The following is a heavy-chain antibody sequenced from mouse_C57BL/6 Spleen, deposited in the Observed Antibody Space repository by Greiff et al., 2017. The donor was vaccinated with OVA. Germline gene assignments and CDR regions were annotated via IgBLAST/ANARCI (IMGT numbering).Heavy chain of an antibody. CDR3: ARPHYYGSSLGY. Sequence: EVQLVESGGGLVKPGGSLKLSCAASGFTFSDYGMHWVRQAPEKGPEWVAYISSGSSTIYYADTVKGRFTISRDNAKNTLFLQMTSLRSEDTATYYCARPHYYGSSLGYWGQGTTLTVSS. D-gene: IGHD1-1*01. CDR1: GFTFSDYG. V-gene: IGHV5-17*01. CDR2: ISSGSSTI. J-gene: IGHJ2*01.